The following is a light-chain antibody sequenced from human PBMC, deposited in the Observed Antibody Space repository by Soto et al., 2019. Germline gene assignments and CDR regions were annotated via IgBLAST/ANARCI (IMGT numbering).Light chain of an antibody. J-gene: IGLJ2*01. V-gene: IGLV1-40*01. Sequence: QSVLTQPPSVSGAPGPRVTISCTGSSSNIGAGYDVHWYQQLPGTAPKLLIYGNSNRPSGVPDRFAGSKSCTSASLAITGLQAEDEADYYCQSYDISLSGSRVFGGGTKLTVL. CDR3: QSYDISLSGSRV. CDR1: SSNIGAGYD. CDR2: GNS.